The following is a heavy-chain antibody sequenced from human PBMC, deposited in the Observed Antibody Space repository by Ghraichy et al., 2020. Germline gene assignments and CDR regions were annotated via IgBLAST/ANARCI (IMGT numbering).Heavy chain of an antibody. V-gene: IGHV4-38-2*01. Sequence: SETLSLTCAVSGYSISSGYYWGWIRQPPGKGLEWIGSIYHSGSTYYNPSLKSRVTISVDTSKNQFSLKLSSVTAADTAVYYCARVGAKIAARSLTFNDYWGQGTLVTVSS. CDR1: GYSISSGYY. CDR3: ARVGAKIAARSLTFNDY. D-gene: IGHD6-6*01. J-gene: IGHJ4*02. CDR2: IYHSGST.